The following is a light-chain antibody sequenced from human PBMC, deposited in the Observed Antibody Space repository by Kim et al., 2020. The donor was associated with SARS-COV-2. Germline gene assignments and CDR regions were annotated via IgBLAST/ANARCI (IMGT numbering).Light chain of an antibody. Sequence: SVSPGQTASIPCSGDKLGDKYACWYQKKPGQSPVLVIYQDSKRPSGIPERFSGSNSGNTATLTISGTQAMDEADYYCQAWDSSTAVFGGGTQLTVL. V-gene: IGLV3-1*01. J-gene: IGLJ2*01. CDR2: QDS. CDR3: QAWDSSTAV. CDR1: KLGDKY.